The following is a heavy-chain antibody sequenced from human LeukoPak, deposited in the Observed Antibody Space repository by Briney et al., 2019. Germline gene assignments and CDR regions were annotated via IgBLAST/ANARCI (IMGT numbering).Heavy chain of an antibody. CDR3: ASGGHHYDSSGFHWFDP. D-gene: IGHD3-22*01. CDR1: GGSISGHY. V-gene: IGHV4-4*08. Sequence: SETLSLNCTVYGGSISGHYWNWLRQPPGKGLEWIGYISESGSTNYNPSLKSRVSMSVDLSKNQFSLKVNSVTAADTAVYYCASGGHHYDSSGFHWFDPWGQGAPVTVSS. J-gene: IGHJ5*02. CDR2: ISESGST.